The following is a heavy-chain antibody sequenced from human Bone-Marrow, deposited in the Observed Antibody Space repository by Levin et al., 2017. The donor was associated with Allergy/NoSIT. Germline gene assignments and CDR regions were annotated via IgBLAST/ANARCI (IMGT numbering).Heavy chain of an antibody. CDR1: GFTFSTYG. D-gene: IGHD3-3*01. J-gene: IGHJ6*02. CDR2: IGFDGTKK. Sequence: LSLTCAASGFTFSTYGMLWVRQAPGKGLECVAFIGFDGTKKYYADSVKGRFTISRDTSNHTLYLQMKSVRAEDTAVYYCARAEYSFGFYYYGMDVWGQGTTVTVSS. CDR3: ARAEYSFGFYYYGMDV. V-gene: IGHV3-33*01.